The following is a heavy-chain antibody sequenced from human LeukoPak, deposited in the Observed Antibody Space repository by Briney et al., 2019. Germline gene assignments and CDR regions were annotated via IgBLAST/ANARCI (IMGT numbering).Heavy chain of an antibody. CDR3: AKDVDELAVAGFQH. CDR2: IWYDGSNK. CDR1: GFTFSSYG. D-gene: IGHD6-19*01. Sequence: GRSLRLSCAASGFTFSSYGMHWVRQAPGKGLEWVAVIWYDGSNKYYADSVKGRFTISRDNSKNTLYLQMNSLRAEDTAVYYCAKDVDELAVAGFQHWGQGTLVTVSS. J-gene: IGHJ1*01. V-gene: IGHV3-33*06.